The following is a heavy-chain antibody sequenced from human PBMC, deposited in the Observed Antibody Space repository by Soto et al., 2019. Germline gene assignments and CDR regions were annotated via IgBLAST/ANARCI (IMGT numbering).Heavy chain of an antibody. V-gene: IGHV3-74*01. J-gene: IGHJ6*02. D-gene: IGHD2-2*01. CDR1: GFSFSSYA. Sequence: PGGSRRLSCLPSGFSFSSYALNWVRQSPSKGLVWVSRINSDGTSTRYADSGKVRFTISRDNAKNTLYLKMNLLRAEDTAVYYCTRDLQGVLYYYYGMDVWGQGTTVTVSS. CDR3: TRDLQGVLYYYYGMDV. CDR2: INSDGTST.